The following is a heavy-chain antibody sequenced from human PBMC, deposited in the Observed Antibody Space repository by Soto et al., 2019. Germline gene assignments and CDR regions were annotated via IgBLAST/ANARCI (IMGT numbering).Heavy chain of an antibody. Sequence: GGSLRLSCAASGFTFSSYAMSWVRQAPGKGLEWVSAISGSGGSTYYADSVKGRFTISRDNSKNTLYLQMNSLRAEDTAVYYCAKDLSSEEGNYYYYMDVWGKGTTVTVSS. CDR1: GFTFSSYA. CDR3: AKDLSSEEGNYYYYMDV. CDR2: ISGSGGST. J-gene: IGHJ6*03. D-gene: IGHD3-22*01. V-gene: IGHV3-23*01.